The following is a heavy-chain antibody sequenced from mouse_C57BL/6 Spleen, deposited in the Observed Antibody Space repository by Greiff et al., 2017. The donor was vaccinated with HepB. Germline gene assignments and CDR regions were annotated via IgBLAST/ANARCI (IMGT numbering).Heavy chain of an antibody. Sequence: EVNVVESGGDLVKPGGSLKLSCAASGFTFSSYGMSWVRQTPDKRLEWVATISSGGSYTYYPDSVKGRFTISRDNAKNTLYLQMSSLKSEDTAMYYCARWEDSSGYYYWGQGTTLTVSS. D-gene: IGHD3-2*02. J-gene: IGHJ2*01. CDR2: ISSGGSYT. CDR3: ARWEDSSGYYY. V-gene: IGHV5-6*01. CDR1: GFTFSSYG.